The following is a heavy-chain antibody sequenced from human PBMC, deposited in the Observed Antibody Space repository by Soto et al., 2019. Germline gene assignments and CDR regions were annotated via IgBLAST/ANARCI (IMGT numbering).Heavy chain of an antibody. V-gene: IGHV1-3*01. CDR1: GYTFTNYA. J-gene: IGHJ3*02. Sequence: ASVKVSCKASGYTFTNYAMHWVRQAPGQRLEWMGWINAGNGNTKYSQKFQGRVTITRDTSASTAYMELRSLRSDDTAVYYRVRDLQHYDSSAYDDVFDIWGQGTMVTVSS. D-gene: IGHD3-22*01. CDR3: VRDLQHYDSSAYDDVFDI. CDR2: INAGNGNT.